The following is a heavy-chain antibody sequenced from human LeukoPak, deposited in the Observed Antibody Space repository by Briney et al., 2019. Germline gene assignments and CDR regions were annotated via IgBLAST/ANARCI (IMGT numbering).Heavy chain of an antibody. V-gene: IGHV3-23*01. Sequence: GGSLRLSCAASGFPFSSYAMNWVRQAPGKGLEWVSTINGSGTSTYYADSVKDRFTLSRDDSKNTLYLQMNSLRAEDTAVYYCAKSRSSSSASCYNYWGQGTLVTVSS. CDR1: GFPFSSYA. J-gene: IGHJ4*02. D-gene: IGHD2-2*02. CDR3: AKSRSSSSASCYNY. CDR2: INGSGTST.